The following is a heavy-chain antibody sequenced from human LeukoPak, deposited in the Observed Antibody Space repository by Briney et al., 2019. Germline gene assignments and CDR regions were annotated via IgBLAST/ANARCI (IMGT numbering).Heavy chain of an antibody. J-gene: IGHJ4*02. CDR1: GGSISSGSYY. CDR2: IYTSGST. D-gene: IGHD6-6*01. V-gene: IGHV4-61*02. CDR3: ARSIAARFYRYIDH. Sequence: TSQTLSLTCTVSGGSISSGSYYWSWIRQPAGKGLEWIGRIYTSGSTNYNPSLKSRVTISVDTSKNQFSLKLSSVTAADTAVYYCARSIAARFYRYIDHWGQGTLVTVSS.